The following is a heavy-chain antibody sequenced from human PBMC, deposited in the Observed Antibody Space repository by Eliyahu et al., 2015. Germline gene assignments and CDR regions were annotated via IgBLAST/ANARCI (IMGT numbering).Heavy chain of an antibody. CDR2: INTDGSST. D-gene: IGHD2-21*02. Sequence: EVQLVESGGVLIQPGGSLRLSXVAXXFXFSNYWMHWVRQVPGKGLVWVSRINTDGSSTTYADSVKGRLTISRDNTKNTLYLQMNSLRAEDTAVYYCARDGAFCGGDCYSFDYWGLGTLVTVSS. J-gene: IGHJ4*02. V-gene: IGHV3-74*01. CDR1: XFXFSNYW. CDR3: ARDGAFCGGDCYSFDY.